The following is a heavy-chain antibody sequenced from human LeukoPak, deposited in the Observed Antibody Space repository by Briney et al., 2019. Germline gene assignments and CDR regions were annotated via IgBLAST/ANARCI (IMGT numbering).Heavy chain of an antibody. V-gene: IGHV3-23*01. CDR3: AKKGQLDC. CDR2: VSDTDSSA. CDR1: GFIFNTNA. J-gene: IGHJ4*02. Sequence: GGSLRLSCAASGFIFNTNAMSWVRQAPGKGLEWVSTVSDTDSSAYYADSVKGRFTISRDNSRNTLYLQMNSLRVEDTAVYYCAKKGQLDCWGQGTLVTVSS.